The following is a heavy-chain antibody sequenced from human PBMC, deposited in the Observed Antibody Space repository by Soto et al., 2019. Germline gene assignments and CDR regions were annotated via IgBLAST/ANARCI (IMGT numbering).Heavy chain of an antibody. Sequence: EVQLLESGGGLVQPGGSLRLSCAASGFTFSSYAMSWVRQAPGKGLAWVSGISVSGGSTYYADSVKGRSTISRDNSKITLYLQMNSLRAEDTAVYYCASNTRYDPPDYWGQGTLVTVSS. CDR3: ASNTRYDPPDY. D-gene: IGHD3-16*01. CDR1: GFTFSSYA. J-gene: IGHJ4*02. V-gene: IGHV3-23*01. CDR2: ISVSGGST.